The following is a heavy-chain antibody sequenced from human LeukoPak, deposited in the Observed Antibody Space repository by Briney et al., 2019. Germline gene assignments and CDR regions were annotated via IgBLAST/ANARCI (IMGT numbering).Heavy chain of an antibody. D-gene: IGHD3-22*01. V-gene: IGHV3-23*01. CDR2: ISGSGGST. J-gene: IGHJ4*02. CDR1: GFTFSSYA. Sequence: GGSLRLSCAASGFTFSSYAMSWVRQAPGKGLEWVSAISGSGGSTYYADSVKGRYTISRDNSKNTLYLQMNSLRAEDTAVYYCAKDPYYYDSSGYYIDYWGQGTLVTVSS. CDR3: AKDPYYYDSSGYYIDY.